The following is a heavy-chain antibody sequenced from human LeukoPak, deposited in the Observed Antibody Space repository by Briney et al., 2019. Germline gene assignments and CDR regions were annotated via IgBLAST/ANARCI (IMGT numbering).Heavy chain of an antibody. CDR2: IKQDGSEK. D-gene: IGHD5-12*01. CDR1: GFTFSNLW. CDR3: AREFTGYGNTDY. J-gene: IGHJ4*02. Sequence: GGSLRLSCAASGFTFSNLWMSWVRQAPGKGLKWVANIKQDGSEKYYVDSVRGRFTISTDTAKNTLYLQMNSLRADDTAVYYCAREFTGYGNTDYWGQGTLVTVSS. V-gene: IGHV3-7*03.